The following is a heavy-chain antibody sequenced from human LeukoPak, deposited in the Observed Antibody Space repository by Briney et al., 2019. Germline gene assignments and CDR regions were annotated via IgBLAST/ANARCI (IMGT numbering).Heavy chain of an antibody. V-gene: IGHV4-4*07. D-gene: IGHD1-7*01. CDR2: IYTSGST. Sequence: SETLSLTCTVSGGSISSYYWSWIRQPAGKGLEWIGRIYTSGSTNYNPSLKSRVTMSVDTSKNQFSLKLSSVTAADTAVYYCARIITGTTLAVWAFDIWGQGTMVTVSS. CDR1: GGSISSYY. CDR3: ARIITGTTLAVWAFDI. J-gene: IGHJ3*02.